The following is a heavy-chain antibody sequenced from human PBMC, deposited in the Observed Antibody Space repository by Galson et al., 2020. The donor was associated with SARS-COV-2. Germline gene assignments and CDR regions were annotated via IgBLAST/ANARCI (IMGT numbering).Heavy chain of an antibody. CDR2: ISTSSSYT. CDR3: ARDEGIRGYYYGRVYYGMDV. V-gene: IGHV3-21*01. D-gene: IGHD3-10*01. Sequence: GESPTISCAATGLPISTYRTNWVRLAPGKGLEWVSSISTSSSYTYYVDSVKGRFSISRDNPRNSVYLQMNSLRAEDTAVDYCARDEGIRGYYYGRVYYGMDVWGQGTTVTVSS. CDR1: GLPISTYR. J-gene: IGHJ6*02.